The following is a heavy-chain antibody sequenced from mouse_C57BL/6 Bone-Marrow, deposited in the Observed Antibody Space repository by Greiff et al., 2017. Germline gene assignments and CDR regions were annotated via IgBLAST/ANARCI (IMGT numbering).Heavy chain of an antibody. CDR2: INPSSGYT. J-gene: IGHJ1*03. CDR1: GYTFTSYW. Sequence: QVQLQQSGAELAKPGASVKLSCKASGYTFTSYWMHWVKQRPGQGLEWIGYINPSSGYTKYNQKLKDKATLTADKSSSTADRQLSSLTYEDSAVYYGARGLGRWYFDVWGTGTTVTVSS. V-gene: IGHV1-7*01. CDR3: ARGLGRWYFDV. D-gene: IGHD4-1*01.